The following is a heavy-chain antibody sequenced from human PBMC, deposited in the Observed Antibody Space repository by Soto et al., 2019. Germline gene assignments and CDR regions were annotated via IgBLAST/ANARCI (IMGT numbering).Heavy chain of an antibody. CDR1: GFTFSTYW. CDR3: ARGTVRDHDFGDN. D-gene: IGHD4-17*01. Sequence: EVQLVEAGGDLVQPGGSLRLSCAASGFTFSTYWMHWVRQVPGKGPEWVSRMNSDGSSTAYADTVRGRFIISRDNAKNTLYLQMNSLRVDDTAVYYCARGTVRDHDFGDNRGLGTLVAVSS. CDR2: MNSDGSST. J-gene: IGHJ4*02. V-gene: IGHV3-74*01.